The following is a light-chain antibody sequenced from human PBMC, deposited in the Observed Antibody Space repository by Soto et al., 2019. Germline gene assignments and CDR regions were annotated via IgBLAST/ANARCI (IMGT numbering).Light chain of an antibody. CDR3: SSYTSSSTPVV. CDR1: SSDVGSYNY. J-gene: IGLJ2*01. Sequence: QSALTQPASVSGSPGQWITISCTGTSSDVGSYNYVSWYQHHAGKAPKLMIYEVNNRPSGVSNRFSASKSGNTASLHISGLQAEDEADYFCSSYTSSSTPVVFGGGTKLTVL. CDR2: EVN. V-gene: IGLV2-14*01.